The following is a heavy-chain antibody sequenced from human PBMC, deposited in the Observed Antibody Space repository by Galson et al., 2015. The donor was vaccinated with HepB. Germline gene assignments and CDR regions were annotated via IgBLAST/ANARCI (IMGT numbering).Heavy chain of an antibody. CDR2: IYPSDSDT. J-gene: IGHJ3*02. V-gene: IGHV5-51*01. D-gene: IGHD5-12*01. Sequence: QSGAEVKKPGESLKISCKGSGYSFTSFWIGWVRQMPGKGLEWMGIIYPSDSDTTYSPSLQGQVTISGDKSINTAYLQWSSLKASDTAMYYCARHIIVATIFDAFDIWGQGTMVTVSS. CDR1: GYSFTSFW. CDR3: ARHIIVATIFDAFDI.